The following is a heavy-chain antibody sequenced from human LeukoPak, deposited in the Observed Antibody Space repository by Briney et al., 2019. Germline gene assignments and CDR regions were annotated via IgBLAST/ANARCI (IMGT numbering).Heavy chain of an antibody. CDR3: ARDPEVGYYFDY. V-gene: IGHV1-69*06. J-gene: IGHJ4*02. Sequence: ASVKVSCKASGGTFSSYAISWVRQAPGQGLEWMGGIIPIFGTANYAQKFQGRVTITADKSTSTAYMELSGLRSEDTAVYYCARDPEVGYYFDYWGQGTLVIVSS. D-gene: IGHD1-26*01. CDR2: IIPIFGTA. CDR1: GGTFSSYA.